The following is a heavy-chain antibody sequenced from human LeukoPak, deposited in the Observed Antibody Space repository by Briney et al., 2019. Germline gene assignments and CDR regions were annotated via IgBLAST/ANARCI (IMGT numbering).Heavy chain of an antibody. J-gene: IGHJ3*01. V-gene: IGHV4-59*12. Sequence: SETLSLTCTVSGGSITNNYWAWIRQPPGKGLEWIGYTHDSGNSNYNPSLRSRVTISIDTSKNQFSLKMTSVTAADTAVYYCVRGVYGPESFVRIFDAWGQGTTVAVSS. D-gene: IGHD3-10*01. CDR2: THDSGNS. CDR1: GGSITNNY. CDR3: VRGVYGPESFVRIFDA.